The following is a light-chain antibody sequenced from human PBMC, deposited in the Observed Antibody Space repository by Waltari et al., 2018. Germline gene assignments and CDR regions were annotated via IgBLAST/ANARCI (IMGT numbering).Light chain of an antibody. CDR2: KVS. Sequence: DVVMTQSPLSLPVTLGQLASISCRSSQSLVHSDGNTYLNWFLQRPGQSPRRLIYKVSDRDSGVPDRFSGSGSGTDFTLKISRVEAEDVGVYYCMQGTHWPRTFGQGTKVEIK. CDR3: MQGTHWPRT. V-gene: IGKV2-30*02. CDR1: QSLVHSDGNTY. J-gene: IGKJ1*01.